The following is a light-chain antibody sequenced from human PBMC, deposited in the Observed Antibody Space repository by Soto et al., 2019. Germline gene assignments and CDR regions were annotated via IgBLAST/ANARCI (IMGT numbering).Light chain of an antibody. V-gene: IGKV1-9*01. CDR3: QQLHDYPIT. Sequence: DIQLTQSPSFLSASVGDRVTITCRASQGISSYLAWYQQKPGKAPKLLIYTASTLQSGVPSRFSGSGSGTEFTLTISSLQPDDFATYYCQQLHDYPITFGQGTRLEIK. CDR2: TAS. CDR1: QGISSY. J-gene: IGKJ5*01.